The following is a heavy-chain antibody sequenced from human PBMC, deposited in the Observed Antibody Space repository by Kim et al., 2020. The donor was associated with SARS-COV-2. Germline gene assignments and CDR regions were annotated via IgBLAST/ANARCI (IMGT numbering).Heavy chain of an antibody. V-gene: IGHV3-13*01. D-gene: IGHD3-10*01. Sequence: YPGSVKGRFTISRENAKNSLYLQMNSLRAGDTAVYYCARGFGSGSYWVDYWGQGTLVTVSS. J-gene: IGHJ4*02. CDR3: ARGFGSGSYWVDY.